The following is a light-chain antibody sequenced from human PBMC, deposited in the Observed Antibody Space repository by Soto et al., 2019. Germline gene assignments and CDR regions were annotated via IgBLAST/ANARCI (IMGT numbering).Light chain of an antibody. V-gene: IGKV1-5*01. Sequence: TQSPSTLSASVGDRVTITCRARQSISIWLAWYQKKPGKAPKLLIYDASTLESGVPSRFSGSGSGTEFTLTISSLQPEDFATYCCQHYSTVWSFGQGTKVDIK. CDR1: QSISIW. CDR3: QHYSTVWS. J-gene: IGKJ1*01. CDR2: DAS.